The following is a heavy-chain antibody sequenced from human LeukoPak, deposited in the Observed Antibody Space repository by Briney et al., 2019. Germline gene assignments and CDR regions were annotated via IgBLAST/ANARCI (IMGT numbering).Heavy chain of an antibody. J-gene: IGHJ4*02. CDR1: GGSISSYY. CDR3: ARRVVGAILDY. V-gene: IGHV4-59*08. Sequence: SETLSLTCTVSGGSISSYYWSWIRQPPGKGLEWIGYIYYSGSTNYNPSLKSRVTISVDTSKNQLSLKLSSVTAADTAVYYCARRVVGAILDYWGQGTLVTVSS. D-gene: IGHD1-26*01. CDR2: IYYSGST.